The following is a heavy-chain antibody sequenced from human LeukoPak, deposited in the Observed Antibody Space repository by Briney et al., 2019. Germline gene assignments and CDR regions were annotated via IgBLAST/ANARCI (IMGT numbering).Heavy chain of an antibody. CDR2: IYYSGST. Sequence: SETLSLTCTVSGGSISSYYWSWIRQPPGKGLEWIGYIYYSGSTNYNPSLKSRVTISVDTSKNQFSLKLSSVTAADTAVYYCARGRWGFSFYFDYWGQGTLVTVSS. J-gene: IGHJ4*02. CDR3: ARGRWGFSFYFDY. V-gene: IGHV4-59*08. CDR1: GGSISSYY. D-gene: IGHD7-27*01.